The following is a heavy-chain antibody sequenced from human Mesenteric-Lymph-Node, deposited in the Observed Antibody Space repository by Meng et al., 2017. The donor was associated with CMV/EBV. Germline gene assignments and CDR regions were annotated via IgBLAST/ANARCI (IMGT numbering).Heavy chain of an antibody. Sequence: GESLKISCAASGFIFSSYAMTWVRQAPGKGLEWVSVIYSGGSTYYADSVKGRFTISRDNSKNTLYLQMNSLRAEDTAVYYCARDYRVGARGGMDVWGQGTTVTVSS. V-gene: IGHV3-53*01. D-gene: IGHD1-26*01. CDR2: IYSGGST. CDR3: ARDYRVGARGGMDV. CDR1: GFIFSSYA. J-gene: IGHJ6*02.